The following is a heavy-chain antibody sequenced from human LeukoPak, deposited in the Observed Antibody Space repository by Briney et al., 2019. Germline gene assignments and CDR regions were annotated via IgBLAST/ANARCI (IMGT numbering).Heavy chain of an antibody. J-gene: IGHJ5*02. CDR1: GGSINSFY. D-gene: IGHD6-19*01. CDR2: IYYIGST. Sequence: SETLSLPCTVSGGSINSFYWSWIRQPPGKGLEWIGYIYYIGSTNYNPSLRGRATISVDTSNNQFYLKLSSVTAADTAVYYCARRGYSSGSNWFDPWGKGTLVTVSS. CDR3: ARRGYSSGSNWFDP. V-gene: IGHV4-59*08.